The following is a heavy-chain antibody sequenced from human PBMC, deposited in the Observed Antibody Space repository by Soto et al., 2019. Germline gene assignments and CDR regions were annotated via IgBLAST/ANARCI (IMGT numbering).Heavy chain of an antibody. J-gene: IGHJ4*02. V-gene: IGHV3-23*01. CDR2: ISGSGGST. D-gene: IGHD6-13*01. Sequence: RVLNTPGKGLEWVSAISGSGGSTYYADSVKGRFTISRDNSKNTLYLQMNSLRAEDTAVYYCAKGSLGSSWPSDYWGQGTLVTVSS. CDR3: AKGSLGSSWPSDY.